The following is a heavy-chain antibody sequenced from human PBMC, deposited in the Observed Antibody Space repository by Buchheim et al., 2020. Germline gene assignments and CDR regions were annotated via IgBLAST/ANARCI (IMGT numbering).Heavy chain of an antibody. Sequence: VQLLESGGGLVQPGGSLRLSCAASGFTFSSYGMHWVRQAPGKGLEWVAVISYDGSNKYYADSVKGRFTISRDNSKNTLYLQMNSLRAEDTAVYYCAKDEGYDSSGRFDYWGQGTL. CDR2: ISYDGSNK. J-gene: IGHJ4*02. V-gene: IGHV3-30*18. CDR1: GFTFSSYG. D-gene: IGHD3-22*01. CDR3: AKDEGYDSSGRFDY.